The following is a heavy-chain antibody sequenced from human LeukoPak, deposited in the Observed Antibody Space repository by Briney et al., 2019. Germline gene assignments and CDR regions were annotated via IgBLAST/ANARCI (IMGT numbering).Heavy chain of an antibody. Sequence: PSETLSLTCTVSGGSISSYYWSWIRQPPGKGLEWIGYIYYSGSTNYNPSLKSRVTISVDTSKNQFSLKLSSVTAADTAVYYCARYSSSWYGSPYYYYYMDVWGKGTTVTVSS. CDR2: IYYSGST. V-gene: IGHV4-59*01. D-gene: IGHD6-13*01. J-gene: IGHJ6*03. CDR3: ARYSSSWYGSPYYYYYMDV. CDR1: GGSISSYY.